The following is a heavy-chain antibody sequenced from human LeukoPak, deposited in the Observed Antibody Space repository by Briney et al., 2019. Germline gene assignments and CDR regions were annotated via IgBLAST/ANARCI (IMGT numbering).Heavy chain of an antibody. V-gene: IGHV4-39*07. CDR1: GGSISSSSYY. CDR3: ARGGHYYGSEKY. Sequence: SETLSLTCTVSGGSISSSSYYWGWIRQPPGKGLEWIGSIYYSGSTYYNPSLKSRVTISVDTSKNQFSLKLSSVTAADTAVYYRARGGHYYGSEKYWGQGTLVTVSS. D-gene: IGHD3-10*01. J-gene: IGHJ4*02. CDR2: IYYSGST.